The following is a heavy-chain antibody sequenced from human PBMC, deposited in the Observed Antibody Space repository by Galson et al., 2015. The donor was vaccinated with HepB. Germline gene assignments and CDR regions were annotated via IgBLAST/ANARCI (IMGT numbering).Heavy chain of an antibody. CDR3: ARNVY. V-gene: IGHV3-30*04. CDR1: GFTFSSYA. CDR2: ISYDGSNK. J-gene: IGHJ4*02. Sequence: SLRLSCAASGFTFSSYAMHWVRQAPGKGLEWVAVISYDGSNKYYADSVKGRFTISRDNSKNTLYLQMNSLRVEDKGVYYCARNVYWGQGTLVTVSS.